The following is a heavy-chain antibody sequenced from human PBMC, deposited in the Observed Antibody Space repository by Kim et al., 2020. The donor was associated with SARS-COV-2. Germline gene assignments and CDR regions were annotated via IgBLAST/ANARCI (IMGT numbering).Heavy chain of an antibody. CDR1: GFTFSDYY. J-gene: IGHJ4*02. V-gene: IGHV3-11*01. CDR2: ISSSGSTI. CDR3: ARDPRKTGAYSSSWYPGY. Sequence: GGSLRLSCAASGFTFSDYYMSWIRQAPGKGLEWVSYISSSGSTIYYADSVKGRFTISRDYAKNSLYLQMNSLRAEDTAVYYCARDPRKTGAYSSSWYPGYWGQGTLVTVSS. D-gene: IGHD6-13*01.